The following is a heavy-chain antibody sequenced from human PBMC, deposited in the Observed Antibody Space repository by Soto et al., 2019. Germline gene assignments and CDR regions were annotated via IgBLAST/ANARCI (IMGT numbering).Heavy chain of an antibody. J-gene: IGHJ3*02. CDR2: IRSKAYGGTT. V-gene: IGHV3-49*03. CDR3: TREEWLLNYDAFDI. Sequence: GGSLRLSCTASGFTFGDYAMSWFRQAPGKGLEWVGFIRSKAYGGTTEYAASVKGRFTISRDDSKSIAYLQMNSLKTEDTAVYYCTREEWLLNYDAFDIWGQGTMVTVSS. CDR1: GFTFGDYA. D-gene: IGHD3-3*01.